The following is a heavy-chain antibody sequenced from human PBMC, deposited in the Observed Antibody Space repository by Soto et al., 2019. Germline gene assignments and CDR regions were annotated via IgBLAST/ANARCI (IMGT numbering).Heavy chain of an antibody. V-gene: IGHV3-23*01. CDR2: ISTNSGST. CDR3: AKEWPYRFYFVS. Sequence: EVQLLESGGGLVQPGGSLRLSCAASGFTFSSYGMSWVRQAPGKGLEWVSDISTNSGSTDYAGSVKGRFTVSRDNSKNTLYLQMNGLTPEDPALYYCAKEWPYRFYFVSWGQGTLVTVSS. CDR1: GFTFSSYG. J-gene: IGHJ4*02. D-gene: IGHD5-12*01.